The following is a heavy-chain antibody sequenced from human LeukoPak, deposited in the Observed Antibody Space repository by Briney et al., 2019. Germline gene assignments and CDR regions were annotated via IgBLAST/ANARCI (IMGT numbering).Heavy chain of an antibody. Sequence: SETLSLTCTVSGGSITSSSYYWGWIRQPPGKGLEWIGSLYNSGSTYYNPSLKSRVTISVDTSKNQFSLKLSSVTAADTAVYYCARDGPSTMVRGVFDYWGQGTLVTVSS. V-gene: IGHV4-39*07. CDR2: LYNSGST. J-gene: IGHJ4*02. CDR1: GGSITSSSYY. D-gene: IGHD3-10*01. CDR3: ARDGPSTMVRGVFDY.